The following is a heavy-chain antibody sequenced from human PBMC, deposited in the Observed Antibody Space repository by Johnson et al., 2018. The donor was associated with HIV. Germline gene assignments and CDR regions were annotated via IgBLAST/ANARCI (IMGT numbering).Heavy chain of an antibody. V-gene: IGHV3-30*02. D-gene: IGHD3-22*01. J-gene: IGHJ3*02. CDR2: IRYDGSNK. Sequence: QVQLVESGGGLVKPGGSLRLSCAASGFTFSSYGMHWVRQAPGKGLEWVAFIRYDGSNKYYADSVKGRFTISRDNSKNTLYLQMNSLRAEDTAVYYCAREGNYYDSSSHAFDIWGQGTMVTVSS. CDR3: AREGNYYDSSSHAFDI. CDR1: GFTFSSYG.